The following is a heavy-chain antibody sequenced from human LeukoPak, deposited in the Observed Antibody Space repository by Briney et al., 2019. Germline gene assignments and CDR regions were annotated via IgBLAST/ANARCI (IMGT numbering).Heavy chain of an antibody. D-gene: IGHD5-18*01. CDR3: ARIPSYGDFAGKSDY. CDR2: INHSGST. V-gene: IGHV4-34*01. CDR1: GGSFSGYY. J-gene: IGHJ4*02. Sequence: SETLSLTCAVYGGSFSGYYWSWIRQPPGKGLERIGEINHSGSTNYNPSLKSRVTISVDTSKNQFSLKLSSVTAADTAVYYCARIPSYGDFAGKSDYWGQGTLVTVSS.